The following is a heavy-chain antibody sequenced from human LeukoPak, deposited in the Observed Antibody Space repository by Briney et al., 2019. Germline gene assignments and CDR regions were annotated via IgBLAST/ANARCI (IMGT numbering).Heavy chain of an antibody. J-gene: IGHJ4*02. CDR1: GYSISSGYY. CDR2: IYHSGST. Sequence: SETLSLTCTVSGYSISSGYYWGWIRQPPGKGLEWIGSIYHSGSTYYNPSLKSRVTISVDTSKNQFSLKLSSVTAADTAVYYCASLFGIVATEGYWGQGTLVTVSS. D-gene: IGHD5-12*01. CDR3: ASLFGIVATEGY. V-gene: IGHV4-38-2*02.